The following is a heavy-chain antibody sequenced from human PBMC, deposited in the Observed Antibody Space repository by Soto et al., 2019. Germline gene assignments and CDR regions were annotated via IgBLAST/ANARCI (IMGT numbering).Heavy chain of an antibody. D-gene: IGHD3-10*01. CDR2: IWYDGTNK. V-gene: IGHV3-33*01. J-gene: IGHJ6*02. CDR3: ARGFIQSLYYYVLDA. CDR1: GFTFSSYG. Sequence: QVQLVESGGGVVQPGRSLRLSCAASGFTFSSYGMHWVRQAPGKGLEWVAVIWYDGTNKYYADTVKGRFTISRDNSKNTLYLQMNSLRAEDTAVYFCARGFIQSLYYYVLDAWGQGTTVTVSS.